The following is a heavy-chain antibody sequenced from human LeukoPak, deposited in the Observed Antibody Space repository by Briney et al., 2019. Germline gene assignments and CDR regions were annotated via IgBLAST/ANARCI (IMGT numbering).Heavy chain of an antibody. CDR2: ISYDGSNK. D-gene: IGHD6-13*01. J-gene: IGHJ4*02. V-gene: IGHV3-30-3*01. Sequence: GRSLRLSCAASGFTLSSYAMHWVRQAPGKGLEWVAVISYDGSNKYYADSVKGRFTISRDNSKNTLYLQMNSLRAEDTAVYYCARDSGFSSSWYYFDYWGQGTLVTVSS. CDR3: ARDSGFSSSWYYFDY. CDR1: GFTLSSYA.